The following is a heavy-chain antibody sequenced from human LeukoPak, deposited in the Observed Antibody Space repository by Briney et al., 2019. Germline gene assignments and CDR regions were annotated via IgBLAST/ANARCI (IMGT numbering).Heavy chain of an antibody. V-gene: IGHV4-39*02. Sequence: PSETLSLTCTVSGGSVSSGSYYWGWIRQPPGKGLEWIGNIYYSGSTFYNPSLKSRVTISVDTSRNQFSLKLTSVTATDTAVYYCVRVSGSFYNVAYWGQGTLVTVSS. CDR3: VRVSGSFYNVAY. D-gene: IGHD1-26*01. CDR2: IYYSGST. CDR1: GGSVSSGSYY. J-gene: IGHJ4*02.